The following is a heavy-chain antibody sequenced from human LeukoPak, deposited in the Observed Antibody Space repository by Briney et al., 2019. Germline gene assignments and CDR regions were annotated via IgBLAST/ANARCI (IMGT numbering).Heavy chain of an antibody. D-gene: IGHD3-10*01. V-gene: IGHV3-73*01. CDR2: VRSKADYYAT. CDR3: TLPWGSGSYYDY. Sequence: PGGSLRLSCAASGFTVRGSSLHWVRQASGKGLEWVGRVRSKADYYATAYSASVQGRFTVSRDDSTNTAYLQMNSLKPEDTAVYYCTLPWGSGSYYDYWGQGTLVTVSS. J-gene: IGHJ4*02. CDR1: GFTVRGSS.